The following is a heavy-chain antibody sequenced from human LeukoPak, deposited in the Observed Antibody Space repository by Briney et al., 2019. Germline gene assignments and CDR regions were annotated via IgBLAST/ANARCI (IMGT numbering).Heavy chain of an antibody. CDR3: ARVATIFEVVTNKDAFDI. J-gene: IGHJ3*02. CDR2: ISAYNGNT. CDR1: GYTFTSYG. Sequence: ASVKVSCKASGYTFTSYGISWVRQAPGQGLEWMGWISAYNGNTNYAQKLQGRVTMTTDTSTSTAYMELRSLRSDDTAVYYCARVATIFEVVTNKDAFDIWGQGTMVTVSS. V-gene: IGHV1-18*01. D-gene: IGHD3-3*01.